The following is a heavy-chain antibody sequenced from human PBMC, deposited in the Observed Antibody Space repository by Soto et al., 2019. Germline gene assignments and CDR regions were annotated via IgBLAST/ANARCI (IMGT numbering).Heavy chain of an antibody. CDR1: GFTFRNYA. Sequence: GGSLRLSCAASGFTFRNYAMSWVRQSPGKGLEWVSAITDDGSDTFHVASVKGRFTISRDNTQQTLYLQMNSLKGEDAAVYYCAKGSRSSRPYYFDYWGQGTLVTVSS. D-gene: IGHD2-2*01. J-gene: IGHJ4*02. CDR3: AKGSRSSRPYYFDY. CDR2: ITDDGSDT. V-gene: IGHV3-23*01.